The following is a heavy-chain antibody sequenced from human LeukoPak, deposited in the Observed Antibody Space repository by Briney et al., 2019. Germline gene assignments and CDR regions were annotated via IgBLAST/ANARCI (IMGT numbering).Heavy chain of an antibody. V-gene: IGHV3-30*02. D-gene: IGHD2-2*01. J-gene: IGHJ6*03. CDR1: GFTFSSYG. Sequence: GGSLRLSCAASGFTFSSYGMHWVRQAPGKGLEWVAFIRYDGSNKYYADSVKGRFTISRDNSKNTLYLQMNSLRAEDTAVYYCAKDPVVVPAAREHMDVWGKGTTVTVSS. CDR2: IRYDGSNK. CDR3: AKDPVVVPAAREHMDV.